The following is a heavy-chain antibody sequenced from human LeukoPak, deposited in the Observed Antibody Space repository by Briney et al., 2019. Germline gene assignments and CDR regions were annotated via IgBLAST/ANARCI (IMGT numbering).Heavy chain of an antibody. CDR1: GFTFDDYA. CDR2: ISWNSGSI. D-gene: IGHD3-22*01. CDR3: AKALYYYDSSGPFDY. V-gene: IGHV3-9*03. Sequence: GGSLRLSCAASGFTFDDYAMHWVRQAPGKCLEWVSGISWNSGSIGYADSVKGRFTISRDNAKNSLYLQMNSLRAEDMALYYCAKALYYYDSSGPFDYWGQGTLVTVSS. J-gene: IGHJ4*02.